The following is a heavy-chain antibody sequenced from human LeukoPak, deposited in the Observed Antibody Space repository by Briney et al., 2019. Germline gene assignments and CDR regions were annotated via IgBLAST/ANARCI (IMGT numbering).Heavy chain of an antibody. CDR1: GYTLTELS. J-gene: IGHJ3*02. D-gene: IGHD3-10*01. CDR2: FDPEDGEA. V-gene: IGHV1-24*01. CDR3: ATDRNTMVRGALDAFDI. Sequence: ASVKVSCKVSGYTLTELSMHWVRQAPGKGLEWMGGFDPEDGEAIYAQKFQGRVTMTEDTSTDTAYMELSSLRSEDTAVYYCATDRNTMVRGALDAFDIWGQGTMVTVSS.